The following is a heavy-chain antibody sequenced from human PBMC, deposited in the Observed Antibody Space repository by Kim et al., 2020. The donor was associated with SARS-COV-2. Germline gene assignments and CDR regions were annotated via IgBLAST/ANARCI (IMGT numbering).Heavy chain of an antibody. D-gene: IGHD2-2*01. V-gene: IGHV1-69*13. CDR3: AREGEVVVPAALAYGMDV. J-gene: IGHJ6*02. CDR2: IIPIFGTA. Sequence: SVKVSCKASGGTFSSYAISWVRQAPGQGLEWMGGIIPIFGTANYAQKFQGRVTITADESTSTAYMELSSLRSEDTAVYYCAREGEVVVPAALAYGMDVWGRGTTVTVSS. CDR1: GGTFSSYA.